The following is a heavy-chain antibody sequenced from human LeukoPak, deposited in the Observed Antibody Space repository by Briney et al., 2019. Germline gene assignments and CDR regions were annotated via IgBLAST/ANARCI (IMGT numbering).Heavy chain of an antibody. D-gene: IGHD4-17*01. J-gene: IGHJ4*02. CDR2: ISSGGNTI. CDR3: ARDYGDYGEYFDY. CDR1: GFTFSSYN. V-gene: IGHV3-48*02. Sequence: GGSLRLSCAVSGFTFSSYNINWVRQAPGKGLEWVSYISSGGNTIGYADSVKGRFTISRDSAKSSVYLQMNSLRDEDTAVYYCARDYGDYGEYFDYWGQGTLVTVSS.